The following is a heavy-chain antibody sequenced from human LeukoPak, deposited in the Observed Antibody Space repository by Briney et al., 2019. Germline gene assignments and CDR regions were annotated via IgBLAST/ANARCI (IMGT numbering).Heavy chain of an antibody. CDR3: ARGGGEYFQH. J-gene: IGHJ1*01. CDR1: Y. D-gene: IGHD6-25*01. Sequence: YWIGWIRLPPGKGLEWIGYIYYSGSTYYNPSLKSRVTISVDTSKDQFSLKLSSVTAADTAVYYCARGGGEYFQHWGQGTLVTVSS. CDR2: IYYSGST. V-gene: IGHV4-30-4*08.